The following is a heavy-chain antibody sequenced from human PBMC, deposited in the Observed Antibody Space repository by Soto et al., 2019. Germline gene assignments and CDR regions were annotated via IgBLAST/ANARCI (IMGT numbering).Heavy chain of an antibody. Sequence: QLQLQESGPGLVKPSETLSLTCTVSGASISSNNYYWGWIRQPPGKGLEWIGDIYYSGSTYYNASLKGRVTMSVDTSKNQFSLKLRSVTAADTAVYYCARLVDFGAYGDIWGQGTMVTVSS. CDR2: IYYSGST. D-gene: IGHD3-10*01. J-gene: IGHJ3*02. CDR3: ARLVDFGAYGDI. CDR1: GASISSNNYY. V-gene: IGHV4-39*01.